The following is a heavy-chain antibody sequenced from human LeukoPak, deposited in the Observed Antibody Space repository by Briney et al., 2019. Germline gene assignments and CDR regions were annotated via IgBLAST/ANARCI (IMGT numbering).Heavy chain of an antibody. CDR1: GFTFSSYS. CDR3: ATDDGITGTTHGY. CDR2: ISSSSSYI. D-gene: IGHD1-20*01. V-gene: IGHV3-21*01. Sequence: GGSLRLSCAASGFTFSSYSMNWVRQAPGKGLEWVSSISSSSSYIYYADSVKGRFTISRDNAKNSLYLQMNSLRAEDTAVYYCATDDGITGTTHGYWGQGTLVTVSS. J-gene: IGHJ4*02.